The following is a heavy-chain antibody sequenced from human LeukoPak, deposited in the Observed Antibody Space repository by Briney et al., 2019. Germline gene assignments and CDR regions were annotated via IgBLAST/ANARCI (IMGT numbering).Heavy chain of an antibody. CDR2: IKTDGSEK. Sequence: GGSLRLSCAASGFTFSNAWMGWVRQAPGKGLQWVANIKTDGSEKYYVDSVKGRFTISRDNAKNSLYLQMNSLRAEDTAVYYCATYSSLNRREFQFWGQGTLLTVSS. CDR1: GFTFSNAW. CDR3: ATYSSLNRREFQF. V-gene: IGHV3-7*01. J-gene: IGHJ1*01. D-gene: IGHD3-22*01.